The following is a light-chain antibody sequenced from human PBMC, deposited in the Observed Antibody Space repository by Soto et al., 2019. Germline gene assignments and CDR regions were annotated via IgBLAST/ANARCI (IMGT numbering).Light chain of an antibody. Sequence: DIQMPQSPSSLSASVGDSVTITCRASQSISSYLNWDQQKPGKAPKLLIYAASSLQGGVPSRFSGGGSGTDFTLTISSLQPEDFATYYCQQSYSTPPVTFGQGTRLEMK. V-gene: IGKV1-39*01. CDR2: AAS. J-gene: IGKJ5*01. CDR1: QSISSY. CDR3: QQSYSTPPVT.